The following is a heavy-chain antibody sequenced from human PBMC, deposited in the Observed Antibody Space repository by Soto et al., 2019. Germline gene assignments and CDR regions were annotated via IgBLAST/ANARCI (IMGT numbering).Heavy chain of an antibody. CDR2: INHSGST. CDR1: GGSFSGYY. CDR3: ASSITIFGVVHYYMDV. V-gene: IGHV4-34*01. Sequence: PSETLSLTCAVYGGSFSGYYWSWIRQPPGKGLEWIGEINHSGSTNYNPSLKSRVTISVDTSKNQFSLKLSSVTAADTAVYYCASSITIFGVVHYYMDVWGKGTTVTVSS. J-gene: IGHJ6*03. D-gene: IGHD3-3*01.